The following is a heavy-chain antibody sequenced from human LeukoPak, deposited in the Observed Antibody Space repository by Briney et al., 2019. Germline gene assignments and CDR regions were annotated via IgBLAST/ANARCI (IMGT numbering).Heavy chain of an antibody. CDR3: AKGGRAANYFDY. J-gene: IGHJ4*02. V-gene: IGHV3-33*06. CDR1: GFTFSSYG. CDR2: IWYDGSNK. D-gene: IGHD2-15*01. Sequence: RSLRLSCAASGFTFSSYGMHWVRQAPGKGLEWVAVIWYDGSNKYCADSVKGRFTISRDNSKNTLYLQMNSLRAEDTAVYYCAKGGRAANYFDYWGQGTLVTVSS.